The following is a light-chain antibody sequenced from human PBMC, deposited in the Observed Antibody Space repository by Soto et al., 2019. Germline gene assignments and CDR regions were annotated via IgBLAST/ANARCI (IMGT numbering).Light chain of an antibody. CDR3: AAWDDSLNGWV. CDR1: SSNIRTNT. CDR2: SNN. V-gene: IGLV1-44*01. Sequence: QLVLAQPPSASGTPGQRVTISCSGSSSNIRTNTVNWYHQLPGTAPKLLIYSNNQRPSGVPDRFSGSKSGTSASLAISGLQSEDEADYYCAAWDDSLNGWVFGGGTKVTV. J-gene: IGLJ3*02.